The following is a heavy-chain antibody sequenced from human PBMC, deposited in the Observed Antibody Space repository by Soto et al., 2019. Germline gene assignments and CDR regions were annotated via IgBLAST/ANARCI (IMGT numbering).Heavy chain of an antibody. D-gene: IGHD3-22*01. CDR1: GFTVSSNY. CDR2: LYSGGNT. CDR3: GRSDTSGYFDRF. J-gene: IGHJ4*02. Sequence: GGSLRLSCAVSGFTVSSNYMTWVRQAPGKGLEWVSVLYSGGNTFYADSVKGRFTISRDNSKNTLFLQMNSLRAEDTAMYYCGRSDTSGYFDRFWGQGTLVTVSS. V-gene: IGHV3-66*01.